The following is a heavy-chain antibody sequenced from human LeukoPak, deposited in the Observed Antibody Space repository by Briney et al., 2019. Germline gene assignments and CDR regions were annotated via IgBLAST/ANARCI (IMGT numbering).Heavy chain of an antibody. CDR3: AEGGLYGGDYDSSGYPDPFDY. CDR2: ISGSGGST. D-gene: IGHD3-22*01. V-gene: IGHV3-23*01. J-gene: IGHJ4*02. CDR1: GFTFSSYA. Sequence: GGSLRLSCAASGFTFSSYAMSWVRQAPGKGLEWVSAISGSGGSTYYADSVEGRFTISRDNSKNTLYLQMNSLRAEDTAVYYCAEGGLYGGDYDSSGYPDPFDYWGQGTLVTVSS.